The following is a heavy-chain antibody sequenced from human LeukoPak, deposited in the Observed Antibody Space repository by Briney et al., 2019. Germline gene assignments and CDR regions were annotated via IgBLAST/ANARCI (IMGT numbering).Heavy chain of an antibody. D-gene: IGHD6-25*01. V-gene: IGHV3-15*01. Sequence: GGSLRLSCVASGFTFSDAWMSWVRQAPGKGLEWVGRIKSKIDGGTIDYGAPVKGRYTISRDDSRNTLYLQMNSLKTEDTAVYYCTTRRQDGCWGQGTLVTVS. CDR2: IKSKIDGGTI. CDR1: GFTFSDAW. CDR3: TTRRQDGC. J-gene: IGHJ4*02.